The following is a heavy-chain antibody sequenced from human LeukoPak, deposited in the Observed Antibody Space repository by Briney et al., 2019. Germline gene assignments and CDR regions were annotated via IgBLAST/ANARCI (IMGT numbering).Heavy chain of an antibody. J-gene: IGHJ2*01. CDR1: GFTVSSNY. Sequence: GGSLRLSCAASGFTVSSNYMSWVRQAPGKGLEWVSVIYSGGSTYYADSVKGRFTISRDNSKNTLYLQMNSLRAEDTAVYYCARDSGPVAVAAYWYFDLWGRGTLVTVTS. CDR3: ARDSGPVAVAAYWYFDL. CDR2: IYSGGST. V-gene: IGHV3-53*01. D-gene: IGHD6-19*01.